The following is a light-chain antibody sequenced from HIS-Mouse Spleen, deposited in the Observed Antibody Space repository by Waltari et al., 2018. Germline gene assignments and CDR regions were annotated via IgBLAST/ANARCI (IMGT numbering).Light chain of an antibody. CDR3: SSYAGSNNVV. J-gene: IGLJ2*01. Sequence: QPPSASGSPGQSVTISCTGTSSDVGGYNYVSWYQQHPGKAPKLMIYEVSKRPSGVPDCFSGSKSGNTASLTVSGLQAEDEADYYCSSYAGSNNVVFGGGTKLTVL. V-gene: IGLV2-8*01. CDR2: EVS. CDR1: SSDVGGYNY.